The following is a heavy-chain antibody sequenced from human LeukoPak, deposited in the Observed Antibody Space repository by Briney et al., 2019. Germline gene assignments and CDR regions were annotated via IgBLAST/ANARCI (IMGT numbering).Heavy chain of an antibody. CDR1: GFTFSSYG. J-gene: IGHJ5*02. CDR3: AKGKWELPHWFDP. V-gene: IGHV3-30*02. Sequence: PGGSLRLSCAASGFTFSSYGMHWVRQAPGKGLEWVAFIRYDESNKYYAESVKGRFTIARDNSKNTLYLQMNSLRAEDTAVYYCAKGKWELPHWFDPWGQGTLVTVSS. CDR2: IRYDESNK. D-gene: IGHD1-26*01.